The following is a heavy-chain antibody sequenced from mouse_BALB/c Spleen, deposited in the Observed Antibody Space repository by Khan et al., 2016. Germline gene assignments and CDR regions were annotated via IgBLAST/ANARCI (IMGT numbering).Heavy chain of an antibody. D-gene: IGHD2-3*01. J-gene: IGHJ4*01. CDR2: IYPGNVNT. Sequence: QVQLQQSGPELVKPGASVRISCKASGYTFTSYYIHWVKQRPGQGLEWIGWIYPGNVNTKYNEKFKGKATLTADKSSSTAYMQLSSLTSEDSAVYFCARRGWLLGYARDYWGQGTSVTVSS. V-gene: IGHV1S56*01. CDR1: GYTFTSYY. CDR3: ARRGWLLGYARDY.